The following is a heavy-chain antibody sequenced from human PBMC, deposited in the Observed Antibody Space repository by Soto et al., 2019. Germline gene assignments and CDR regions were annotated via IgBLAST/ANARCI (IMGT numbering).Heavy chain of an antibody. J-gene: IGHJ5*02. CDR3: ARGLSSSTWFDP. Sequence: SDTLSLTCTFSSGSIIPEYWSWIRQPPGKGLQYIGYIHYAGSTSYNPSLERRVIMSVDTSKNHFSLKLSSVTAADTAVYYCARGLSSSTWFDPWGHGTLVTVSS. CDR1: SGSIIPEY. V-gene: IGHV4-59*01. D-gene: IGHD6-19*01. CDR2: IHYAGST.